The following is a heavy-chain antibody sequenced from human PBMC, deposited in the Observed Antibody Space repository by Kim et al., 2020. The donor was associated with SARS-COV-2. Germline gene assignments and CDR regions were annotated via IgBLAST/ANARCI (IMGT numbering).Heavy chain of an antibody. CDR1: GFTFSSYA. V-gene: IGHV3-30*04. CDR2: ISYDGSNK. J-gene: IGHJ4*02. D-gene: IGHD6-19*01. Sequence: GGSLRLSCAASGFTFSSYAMHWVRQAPGKGLEWVAVISYDGSNKYYADSVKGRFTISRDNSKNTLYLQMNSLRAEDTAVYYCASSAGYFDYWGQGTLVTVSS. CDR3: ASSAGYFDY.